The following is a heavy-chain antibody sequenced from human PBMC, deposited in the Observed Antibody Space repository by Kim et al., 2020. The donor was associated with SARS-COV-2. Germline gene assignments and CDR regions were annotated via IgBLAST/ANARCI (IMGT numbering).Heavy chain of an antibody. V-gene: IGHV4-34*01. Sequence: SETLSLTCAVYGGSFSGYYWSWIRQPPGKGLEWIGEINHSGSTNYNPSLKSRVTISVDTSNNQFSLKLSSVTAADTAVYYCARSYGAPYYYYGMDVWGQGTTVTVSS. J-gene: IGHJ6*02. D-gene: IGHD4-17*01. CDR2: INHSGST. CDR3: ARSYGAPYYYYGMDV. CDR1: GGSFSGYY.